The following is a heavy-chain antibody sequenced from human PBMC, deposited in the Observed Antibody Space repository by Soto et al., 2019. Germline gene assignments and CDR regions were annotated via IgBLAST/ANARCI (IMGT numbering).Heavy chain of an antibody. J-gene: IGHJ4*02. Sequence: QLQLQETGSGLVKPSQTLSLTCAVSGGPSSSGGYSWGWIRQTPGKGLEWIGYIYHSGSTYYNPSLKSRVTVSVDRSKNQFSLKLSSVTAADTAVYYFARGQVVASQHWGQGTLVTVSS. CDR3: ARGQVVASQH. D-gene: IGHD2-15*01. CDR1: GGPSSSGGYS. V-gene: IGHV4-30-2*01. CDR2: IYHSGST.